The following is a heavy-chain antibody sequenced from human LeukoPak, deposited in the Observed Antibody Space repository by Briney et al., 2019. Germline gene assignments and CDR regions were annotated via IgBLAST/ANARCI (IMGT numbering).Heavy chain of an antibody. J-gene: IGHJ6*03. Sequence: SETLSLTCSVSGVSISCGSYYWDWVRQPAGKGVEWIGHIYTFGSTHYNPSLKSRVTISVDTSKNQYSLKLSSVTAADTAVYYCARVRGATVTNNDHYYYYYMDVWGKGTTVTISS. CDR2: IYTFGST. D-gene: IGHD4-17*01. CDR3: ARVRGATVTNNDHYYYYYMDV. CDR1: GVSISCGSYY. V-gene: IGHV4-61*09.